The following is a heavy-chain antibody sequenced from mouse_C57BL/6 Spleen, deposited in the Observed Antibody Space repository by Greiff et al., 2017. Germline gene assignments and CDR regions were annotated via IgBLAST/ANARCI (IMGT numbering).Heavy chain of an antibody. CDR2: IYPRSGNT. J-gene: IGHJ2*01. CDR1: GYTFTSYG. Sequence: QVQLKQSGAELARPGASVKLSCKASGYTFTSYGISWVKQRTGQGLEWIGEIYPRSGNTYYNEKFKGKATLTADKSSSTAYMELRSLTSEDSAVYFCASWDGDYWGQGTTLTVSS. D-gene: IGHD4-1*01. V-gene: IGHV1-81*01. CDR3: ASWDGDY.